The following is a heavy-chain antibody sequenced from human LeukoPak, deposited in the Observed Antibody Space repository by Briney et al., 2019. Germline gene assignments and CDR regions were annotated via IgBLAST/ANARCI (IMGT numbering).Heavy chain of an antibody. Sequence: SETLSLTCTVSGGSISSSSYYWGWIRQPPGKGLEWIGSIYYSGSTYYNPSLKSRVTISVDTSKNQFSLKLSSVTAADTAVYYCARGGNSSYWGQGTLVTVSS. CDR2: IYYSGST. V-gene: IGHV4-39*01. J-gene: IGHJ4*02. CDR1: GGSISSSSYY. D-gene: IGHD2-21*02. CDR3: ARGGNSSY.